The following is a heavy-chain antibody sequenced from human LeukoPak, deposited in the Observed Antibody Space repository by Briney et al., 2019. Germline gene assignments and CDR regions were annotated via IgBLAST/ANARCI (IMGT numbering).Heavy chain of an antibody. D-gene: IGHD6-13*01. CDR1: GFTLSNYP. Sequence: GGSLRLSCAASGFTLSNYPMSWVRQAPGKGLEWDSAISGSGGSTYYADSVKGRFTVSRDNSKNTVYLQMSSLRADDTAVYYCAKERVIAAVGTVGFDPWGQGTLVTVSS. J-gene: IGHJ5*02. CDR3: AKERVIAAVGTVGFDP. CDR2: ISGSGGST. V-gene: IGHV3-23*01.